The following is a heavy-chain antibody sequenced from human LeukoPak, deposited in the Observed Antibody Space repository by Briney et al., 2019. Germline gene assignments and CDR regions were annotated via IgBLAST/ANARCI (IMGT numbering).Heavy chain of an antibody. V-gene: IGHV3-21*01. Sequence: PGGSLRLSCAASGFTFSSYSMNWVRQAPGKGLEWVSSISSSSSYIYYADSVKGRFTISRDNAKNSLYLQMNSLRAEDTAVYYCARASEGHYDMCYGMDVWGQGTTVTVSS. J-gene: IGHJ6*02. D-gene: IGHD3-9*01. CDR3: ARASEGHYDMCYGMDV. CDR1: GFTFSSYS. CDR2: ISSSSSYI.